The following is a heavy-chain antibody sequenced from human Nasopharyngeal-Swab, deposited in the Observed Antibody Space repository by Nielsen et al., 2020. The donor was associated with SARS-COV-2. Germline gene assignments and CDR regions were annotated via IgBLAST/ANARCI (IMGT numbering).Heavy chain of an antibody. J-gene: IGHJ2*01. CDR2: IYPGDPDS. CDR3: ARLSFPYWFFDL. Sequence: GESLKISCQASGYIFTNYWIGWVRQMPGKGLEWMAMIYPGDPDSKYSPSFQGQVTISADKSISTAYLQWSSLKASDTAMYYCARLSFPYWFFDLWGRGTLVTVSS. CDR1: GYIFTNYW. V-gene: IGHV5-51*01. D-gene: IGHD2-15*01.